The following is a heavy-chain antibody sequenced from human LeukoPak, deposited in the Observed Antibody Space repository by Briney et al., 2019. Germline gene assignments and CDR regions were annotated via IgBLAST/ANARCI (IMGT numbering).Heavy chain of an antibody. V-gene: IGHV1-3*01. Sequence: ASVKVSCKASGYTFTNYAMHWVRQAPGQRLEWMGWINAGNGNTKYSQKFQDRVTITRDTSASTAYMELSSLKSEDTAVYYCARGILWFGELSSLGYWGQEPWSPSPQ. CDR1: GYTFTNYA. J-gene: IGHJ4*01. CDR3: ARGILWFGELSSLGY. CDR2: INAGNGNT. D-gene: IGHD3-10*01.